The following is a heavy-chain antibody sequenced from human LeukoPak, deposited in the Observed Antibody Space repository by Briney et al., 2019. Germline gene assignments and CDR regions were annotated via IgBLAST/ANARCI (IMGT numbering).Heavy chain of an antibody. CDR1: GGSISSYY. Sequence: SETLSLTCTVSGGSISSYYWSWIRQPPGKGLEWIGYIYYSGSTNYNPSLKSRVTISVDTSKNQFSLKLSSVTAADTAVYYCARPKGRCSSTSCYLGSRSGYYFDYWGQGTLVTVSS. CDR3: ARPKGRCSSTSCYLGSRSGYYFDY. D-gene: IGHD2-2*01. J-gene: IGHJ4*02. CDR2: IYYSGST. V-gene: IGHV4-59*12.